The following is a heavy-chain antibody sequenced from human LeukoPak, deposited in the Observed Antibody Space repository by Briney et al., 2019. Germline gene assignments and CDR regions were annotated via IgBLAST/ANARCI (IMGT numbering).Heavy chain of an antibody. CDR1: GFTLSSYA. CDR3: ARDHYTYYYGSGSYYFDY. CDR2: ISYDGSNK. J-gene: IGHJ4*02. V-gene: IGHV3-30*01. Sequence: GRSLRLSCAASGFTLSSYAMHWVRQAPGKGLEWVAVISYDGSNKYYADSVKGRFTISRDNSKNTLYLQMNSLRAEDTAVYYCARDHYTYYYGSGSYYFDYWGQGTLVTVSS. D-gene: IGHD3-10*01.